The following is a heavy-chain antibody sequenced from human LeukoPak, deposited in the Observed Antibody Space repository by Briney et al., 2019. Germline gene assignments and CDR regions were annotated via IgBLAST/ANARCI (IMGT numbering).Heavy chain of an antibody. CDR3: ARWSVVIAFDI. V-gene: IGHV1-8*02. J-gene: IGHJ3*02. Sequence: GASVKVSCKASGYTFTSYDINWVRQATGQGLEWMGWMNPNSGNTGYAQKLQGRVTMTTDTSTSTAYMELRSLRSDDTAVYYCARWSVVIAFDIWGQGTMVTVSS. D-gene: IGHD3-22*01. CDR1: GYTFTSYD. CDR2: MNPNSGNT.